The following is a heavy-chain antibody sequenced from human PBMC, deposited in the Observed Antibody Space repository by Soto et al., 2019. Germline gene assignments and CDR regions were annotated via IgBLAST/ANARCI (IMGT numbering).Heavy chain of an antibody. Sequence: LRLSCAASGFTFSSYAMNWVRQAPGKGLEWVSALSGSGGTTYYADSVRGRFTISRDNSKNTLFLQMSSLRAEDTALYYCAKQRAGYGSGSDTFYFDFWGQGTLVTVSS. D-gene: IGHD3-10*01. J-gene: IGHJ4*02. V-gene: IGHV3-23*01. CDR2: LSGSGGTT. CDR1: GFTFSSYA. CDR3: AKQRAGYGSGSDTFYFDF.